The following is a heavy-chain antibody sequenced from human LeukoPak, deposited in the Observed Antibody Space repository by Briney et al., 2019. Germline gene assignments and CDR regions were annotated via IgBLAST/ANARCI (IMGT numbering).Heavy chain of an antibody. CDR1: GFTFGDYA. J-gene: IGHJ4*02. V-gene: IGHV3-49*03. D-gene: IGHD3-16*02. CDR2: IRSKAYGGTT. Sequence: GGSLRLSCTASGFTFGDYAMSWFRQAPGKGLEWVRLIRSKAYGGTTEYAASVKGRFTMSRDDSKSIAYLQMNSLKTEDTGVYYCTRDRITFGGVSVPDSFDYWGQGTLVTVSS. CDR3: TRDRITFGGVSVPDSFDY.